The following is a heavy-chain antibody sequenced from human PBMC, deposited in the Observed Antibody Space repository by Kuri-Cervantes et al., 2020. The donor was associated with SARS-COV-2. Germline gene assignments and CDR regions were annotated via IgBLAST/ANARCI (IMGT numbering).Heavy chain of an antibody. J-gene: IGHJ4*02. CDR2: IWYDGSNK. Sequence: GESLKISCAASGFTFSSYGMHWVRQAPGKGLEWVAVIWYDGSNKYYADSVKGRFTISRDNAKNSVYLQMNSLRDEDTAVYYCARDGVFGGVVVTIDYWGQGTLVTVSS. V-gene: IGHV3-33*01. CDR1: GFTFSSYG. D-gene: IGHD3-16*02. CDR3: ARDGVFGGVVVTIDY.